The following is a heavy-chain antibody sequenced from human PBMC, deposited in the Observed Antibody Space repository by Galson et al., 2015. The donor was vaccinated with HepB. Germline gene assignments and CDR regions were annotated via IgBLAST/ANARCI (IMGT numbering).Heavy chain of an antibody. Sequence: SLRLSCAASGFTFSSYGMHWVRQAPGKGLEWVAVISYDGSNKYYADSVKGRFTISRDNSKNTLYLQMNSLRAEDTAVYYCAKDHSSGWSYWFDPWGQGTLVTVSS. CDR3: AKDHSSGWSYWFDP. V-gene: IGHV3-30*18. CDR2: ISYDGSNK. CDR1: GFTFSSYG. J-gene: IGHJ5*02. D-gene: IGHD6-19*01.